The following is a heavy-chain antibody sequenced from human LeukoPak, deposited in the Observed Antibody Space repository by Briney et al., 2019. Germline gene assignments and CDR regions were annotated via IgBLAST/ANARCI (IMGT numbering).Heavy chain of an antibody. CDR1: GFTFSDYY. J-gene: IGHJ4*02. D-gene: IGHD3-10*01. V-gene: IGHV3-23*01. CDR2: ISGSGGST. Sequence: GGSLRLSCAASGFTFSDYYMSWIRQALGKGLEWVSAISGSGGSTYYADSVKGRFTISRDNSKNTLYLQMNSLRAEDTAVYYCAKFPTRGVKYYFDYWGQGTLVTVSS. CDR3: AKFPTRGVKYYFDY.